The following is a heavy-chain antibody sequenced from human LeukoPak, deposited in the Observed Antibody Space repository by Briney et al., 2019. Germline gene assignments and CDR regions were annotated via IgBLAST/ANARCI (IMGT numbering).Heavy chain of an antibody. CDR1: GFTFSSYA. CDR3: AKDHYWSIDY. D-gene: IGHD3-3*01. Sequence: GGSLRLSCAASGFTFSSYAMNWVRQAPGQGLVWVSRIKGDGISTNYADSVKGRFTISRDIAKNTLYLQMNSLRAEDTGVYYCAKDHYWSIDYWGRGTLVTVSS. CDR2: IKGDGIST. V-gene: IGHV3-74*01. J-gene: IGHJ4*02.